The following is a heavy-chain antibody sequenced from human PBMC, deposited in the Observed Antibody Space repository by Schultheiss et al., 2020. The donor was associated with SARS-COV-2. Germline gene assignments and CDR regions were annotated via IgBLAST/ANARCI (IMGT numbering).Heavy chain of an antibody. J-gene: IGHJ4*01. V-gene: IGHV2-5*01. Sequence: SGPTLVKPTQTLTLTCTFSGFSLSTSGVGVGWIRQPPGKALEWLALIYWNDDKRYSPSLKSRLTITKDTSKNQVVLTMTNMEPVDTATYYCAHISFGYCSSASCTHAGAFWGYGTLVTVSS. CDR2: IYWNDDK. CDR1: GFSLSTSGVG. D-gene: IGHD2-15*01. CDR3: AHISFGYCSSASCTHAGAF.